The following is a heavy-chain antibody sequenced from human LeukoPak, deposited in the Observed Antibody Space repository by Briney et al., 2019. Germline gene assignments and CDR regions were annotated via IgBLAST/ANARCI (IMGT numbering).Heavy chain of an antibody. D-gene: IGHD2-15*01. Sequence: PSETLSLTCTVFGDSVTGYYLNWVRQPPGKGLEWIGHIYKIGTINYNPSLKSRLTISADTSKNQFSLKLRSVTAADTAVYYCVIGVGWQPDYWGQGALVTVSS. CDR1: GDSVTGYY. CDR3: VIGVGWQPDY. V-gene: IGHV4-59*02. J-gene: IGHJ4*02. CDR2: IYKIGTI.